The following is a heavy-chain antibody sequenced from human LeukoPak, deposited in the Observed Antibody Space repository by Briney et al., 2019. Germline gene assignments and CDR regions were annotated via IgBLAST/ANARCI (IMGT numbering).Heavy chain of an antibody. D-gene: IGHD3-22*01. Sequence: EASVKVSCXASGGTFSSYAISWVRQAPGQGLEWMGRIIPIFDTANYAQKFQGRVTITTDESTSTAYMELSSLRSEDTAVYYCARDLENYYDSSGPVFDYWGQGTLVTVSS. CDR3: ARDLENYYDSSGPVFDY. J-gene: IGHJ4*02. CDR2: IIPIFDTA. V-gene: IGHV1-69*05. CDR1: GGTFSSYA.